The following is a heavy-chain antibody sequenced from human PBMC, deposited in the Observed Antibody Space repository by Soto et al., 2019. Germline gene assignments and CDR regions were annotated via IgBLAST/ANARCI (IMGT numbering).Heavy chain of an antibody. V-gene: IGHV3-30*18. Sequence: GGSLRLSCAASRFPFSTYGMHWVRQAPGKGLEWVAVISYDGSEKYYADSVKGRFTISRDNSKNTLYLQMTRLRTEDTAVYYCAKDGQWLDVHFDYWGQGALVTVSS. CDR3: AKDGQWLDVHFDY. D-gene: IGHD6-19*01. J-gene: IGHJ4*02. CDR1: RFPFSTYG. CDR2: ISYDGSEK.